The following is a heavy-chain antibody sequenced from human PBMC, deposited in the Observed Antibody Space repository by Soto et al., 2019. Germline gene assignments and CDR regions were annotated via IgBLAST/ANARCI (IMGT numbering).Heavy chain of an antibody. CDR2: IWYDGSNE. Sequence: QVQLVESGGGVVQPGRSLRLSRAASGFTFSNYGMHWVRQAPGKGLEWVAVIWYDGSNEYFADSVKGRFTISRDNAKNTLFLQMDSLRAEDAAVYYCGRGVDYRDYAIDYWGQGTLVTVSS. J-gene: IGHJ4*02. V-gene: IGHV3-33*01. D-gene: IGHD4-17*01. CDR1: GFTFSNYG. CDR3: GRGVDYRDYAIDY.